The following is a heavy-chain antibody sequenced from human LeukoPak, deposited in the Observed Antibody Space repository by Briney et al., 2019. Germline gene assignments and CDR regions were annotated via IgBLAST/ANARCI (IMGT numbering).Heavy chain of an antibody. J-gene: IGHJ6*03. D-gene: IGHD4-23*01. CDR2: IYYSGST. CDR1: GGSISSSSYY. CDR3: ARDRWSDGILYYMDV. V-gene: IGHV4-39*07. Sequence: ASETLSLTCTVSGGSISSSSYYWGWIRQPPGKGLEWIGSIYYSGSTYYNPSLKSRVTVSVDTSKNQFSLKLSSVTAADTAVYYCARDRWSDGILYYMDVWGKGTTVTISS.